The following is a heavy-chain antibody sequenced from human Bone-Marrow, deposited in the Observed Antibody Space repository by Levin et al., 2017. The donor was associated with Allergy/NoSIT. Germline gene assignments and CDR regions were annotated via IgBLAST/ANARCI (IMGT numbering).Heavy chain of an antibody. CDR2: ISGNSHYV. D-gene: IGHD6-19*01. V-gene: IGHV3-21*06. CDR1: GFDFNTHD. Sequence: GESLKISCRGSGFDFNTHDMNWVRQAPGQGLEWVSSISGNSHYVYYADSVKGRFSISRDNAKNSMFLHMNSLRVEDTAVYYCARSEGRSGWSYYYYGMDVWGRGTTLTVSS. CDR3: ARSEGRSGWSYYYYGMDV. J-gene: IGHJ6*02.